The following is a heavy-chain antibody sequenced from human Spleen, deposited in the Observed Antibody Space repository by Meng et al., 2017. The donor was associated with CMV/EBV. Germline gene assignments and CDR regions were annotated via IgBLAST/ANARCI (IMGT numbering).Heavy chain of an antibody. D-gene: IGHD3-16*02. CDR1: TIGNCD. CDR3: AGLLTGGIVIQAAADTPR. CDR2: IIHVLRIA. V-gene: IGHV1-69*04. J-gene: IGHJ1*01. Sequence: TIGNCDSSEVRQAPKQRIEWIGQIIHVLRIANYTRKFQGRITITADRSTRTAYLELNDLRSEDTAMYYCAGLLTGGIVIQAAADTPRWGQGTLVTVSS.